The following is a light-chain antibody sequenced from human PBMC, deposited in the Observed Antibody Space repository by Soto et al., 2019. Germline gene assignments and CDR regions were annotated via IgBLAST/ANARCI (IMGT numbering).Light chain of an antibody. J-gene: IGKJ3*01. V-gene: IGKV3-20*01. CDR2: GAS. CDR1: QSVSSSY. CDR3: QQYGHSPPFT. Sequence: EIVLTQSPDTLSLSPGERATLSCRASQSVSSSYLAWYQQKPGQAPRLLIYGASSRATAIPDRFSASGSGTDFTLTISRLEPEDFAVYYCQQYGHSPPFTFGPGTKVDIK.